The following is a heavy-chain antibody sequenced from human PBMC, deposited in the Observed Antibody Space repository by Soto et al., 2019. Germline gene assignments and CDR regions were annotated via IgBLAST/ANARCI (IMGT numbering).Heavy chain of an antibody. V-gene: IGHV3-30*18. J-gene: IGHJ6*03. CDR2: ISYDGSNK. D-gene: IGHD3-16*02. Sequence: GGSLRLSCAASGFTFSSYGMHWVRQAPGKGLEWVAVISYDGSNKYYADSVKGRFTISRDNSKNTLYLQMNSLRAEDTAVYYCAKVYYDYIWGSYRDYYYYYMDVWGKGTTVTVSS. CDR3: AKVYYDYIWGSYRDYYYYYMDV. CDR1: GFTFSSYG.